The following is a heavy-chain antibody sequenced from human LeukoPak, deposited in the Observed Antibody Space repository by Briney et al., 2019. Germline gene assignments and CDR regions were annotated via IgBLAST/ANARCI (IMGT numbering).Heavy chain of an antibody. CDR1: GYTFTNYW. CDR3: ARDFYGSGSAPDYYGMDV. J-gene: IGHJ6*02. CDR2: AYPGDSDT. D-gene: IGHD3-10*01. V-gene: IGHV5-51*01. Sequence: GESLKISCKGFGYTFTNYWIGWVRQMPGKGLEWMWIAYPGDSDTRYSPSLQGQVTISADTSTSTAYLQWSSLEASDTAMYYCARDFYGSGSAPDYYGMDVWGQGTTVTVSS.